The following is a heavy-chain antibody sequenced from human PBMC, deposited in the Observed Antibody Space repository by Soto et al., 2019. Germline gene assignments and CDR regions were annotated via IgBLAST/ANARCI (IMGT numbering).Heavy chain of an antibody. V-gene: IGHV1-69*13. Sequence: GASVKVSCKASGGTFSSYAISWVRQAPGQGLEWMGGIIPIFGTANYAQKFQGRVTITADESTSTAYMELSSLRSEDTAVYYCARARCSSTSCYKATRSAFDIWGQGTMVTVSS. CDR1: GGTFSSYA. CDR2: IIPIFGTA. D-gene: IGHD2-2*02. J-gene: IGHJ3*02. CDR3: ARARCSSTSCYKATRSAFDI.